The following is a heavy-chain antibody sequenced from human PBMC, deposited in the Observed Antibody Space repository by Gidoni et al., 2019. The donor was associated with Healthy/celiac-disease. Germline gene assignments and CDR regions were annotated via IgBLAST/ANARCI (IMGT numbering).Heavy chain of an antibody. CDR1: GFTFSRYR. CDR3: ARGFLRGFDY. D-gene: IGHD3-16*01. Sequence: EVQLVESGGGLVQPGGSLRLSCAASGFTFSRYRMNWVRQAPGKGLEWVSYIRSSSSTIYYADSVKGRFTISRDNAKNSLYLQRNSLRDEDTAVYYCARGFLRGFDYWGQGTLVTVSS. CDR2: IRSSSSTI. J-gene: IGHJ4*02. V-gene: IGHV3-48*02.